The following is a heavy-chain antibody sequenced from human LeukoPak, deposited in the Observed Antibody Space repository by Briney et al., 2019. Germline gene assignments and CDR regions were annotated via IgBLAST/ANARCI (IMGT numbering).Heavy chain of an antibody. Sequence: PSETLSLTCTVSGYSISSGYYWGWIRQPPGKGLEWIGYIYNSGNTIYNPSLKSRVTISVDTSKNQFSLKLTSVTAADTAVYYCARSSTTPSTPVSRWGQGTLVTVSS. D-gene: IGHD2-2*01. CDR1: GYSISSGYY. J-gene: IGHJ4*02. V-gene: IGHV4-61*01. CDR3: ARSSTTPSTPVSR. CDR2: IYNSGNT.